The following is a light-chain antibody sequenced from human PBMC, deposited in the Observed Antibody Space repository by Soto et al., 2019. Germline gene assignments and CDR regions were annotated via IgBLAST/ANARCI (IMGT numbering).Light chain of an antibody. Sequence: EIVLTQSTATLSLSPGERSTLSCRASQTITRYYLAWYQQKPGQAPMLLIYGASSRATGIPDRFSGSGSGTDCTLTISGLEPEDFAVYYCHQYGSSPPTFGQGTKLEIK. CDR2: GAS. CDR1: QTITRYY. J-gene: IGKJ2*01. CDR3: HQYGSSPPT. V-gene: IGKV3-20*01.